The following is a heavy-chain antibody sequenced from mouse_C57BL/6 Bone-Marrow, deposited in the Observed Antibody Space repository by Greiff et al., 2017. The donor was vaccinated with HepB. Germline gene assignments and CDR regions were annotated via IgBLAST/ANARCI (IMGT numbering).Heavy chain of an antibody. D-gene: IGHD1-1*01. CDR2: SLPGSGST. CDR1: GYTFTGYW. CDR3: ARLYYYGSSYYYWYFDV. J-gene: IGHJ1*03. Sequence: VQLQQSGAELMKPGASVKLSCKATGYTFTGYWIEWVKQRPGHGLEWIGESLPGSGSTNYNEKFKGKATFTADTSSNTAYMQLSSLTTEDSAIYYCARLYYYGSSYYYWYFDVWGTGTTVTVSS. V-gene: IGHV1-9*01.